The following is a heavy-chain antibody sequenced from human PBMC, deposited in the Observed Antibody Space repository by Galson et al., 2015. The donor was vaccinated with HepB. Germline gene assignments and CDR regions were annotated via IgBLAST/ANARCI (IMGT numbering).Heavy chain of an antibody. Sequence: LRFPCAAAGFTFRSYAIHCFRQVPGQGLEWVALISHDGHKKYSIDSVKGRFPISRENSKNPVFLQMHSLRAEDTAIYFCAKDAEVVVVGGILDYWGQGTLVTVSS. CDR3: AKDAEVVVVGGILDY. CDR2: ISHDGHKK. V-gene: IGHV3-30*04. J-gene: IGHJ4*02. CDR1: GFTFRSYA. D-gene: IGHD2-15*01.